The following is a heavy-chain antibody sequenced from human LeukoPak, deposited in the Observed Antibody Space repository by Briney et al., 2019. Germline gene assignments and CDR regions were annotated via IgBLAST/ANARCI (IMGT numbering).Heavy chain of an antibody. CDR2: IYTTGAT. CDR1: AGSINSYY. V-gene: IGHV4-4*07. J-gene: IGHJ4*02. Sequence: NPSETLTLTCTVSAGSINSYYWGWVRQPAGKGLEWIGRIYTTGATNYSPSLKSRLTMSVDTSKNQFSLRLRSVTAADTAVYYCGRQGYTASYYFVYCWSQGTLVTVSS. D-gene: IGHD1-26*01. CDR3: GRQGYTASYYFVYC.